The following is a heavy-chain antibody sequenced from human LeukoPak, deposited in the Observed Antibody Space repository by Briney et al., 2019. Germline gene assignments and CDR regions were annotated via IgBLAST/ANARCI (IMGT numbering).Heavy chain of an antibody. CDR1: GFTFSNYA. D-gene: IGHD3-22*01. CDR3: AKPDAYDTTYYFDF. V-gene: IGHV3-23*01. J-gene: IGHJ4*02. Sequence: GGSLRLSCGASGFTFSNYAMSCVRQAPGKGLEWVSAIRTSGSTYYADSVKGRFTISRDNPKNTLYLQMNSLRGEDTAVYYCAKPDAYDTTYYFDFWGQGTLVTVSS. CDR2: IRTSGST.